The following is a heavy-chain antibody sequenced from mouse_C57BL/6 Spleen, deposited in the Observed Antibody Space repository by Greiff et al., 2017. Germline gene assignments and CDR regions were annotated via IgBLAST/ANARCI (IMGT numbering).Heavy chain of an antibody. D-gene: IGHD2-4*01. CDR3: ASRDDYGWFAY. CDR1: GYTFTSYC. J-gene: IGHJ3*01. Sequence: VQLQQPGAELVKPGASVKLSCKASGYTFTSYCMHWVKQRPGQGLEWIGMIHPNSGSTNYNEKFKSKATLTVDKSSSTAYMQLSSLTSEDSAVYYCASRDDYGWFAYWGQGTLATVSA. CDR2: IHPNSGST. V-gene: IGHV1-64*01.